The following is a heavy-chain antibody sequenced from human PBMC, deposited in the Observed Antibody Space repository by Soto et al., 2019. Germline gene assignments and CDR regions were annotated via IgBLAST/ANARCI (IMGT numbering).Heavy chain of an antibody. CDR3: ARPLAYCGGDCYSN. J-gene: IGHJ4*02. Sequence: SVKVSCKASGGTFSSYAISWVRQAPGQGLGWMGGIIPIFGTANYAQKFQGRVTITADESTSTAYMELSSLRSEDTAVYYCARPLAYCGGDCYSNWGQGTLVTVSS. CDR2: IIPIFGTA. V-gene: IGHV1-69*13. CDR1: GGTFSSYA. D-gene: IGHD2-21*02.